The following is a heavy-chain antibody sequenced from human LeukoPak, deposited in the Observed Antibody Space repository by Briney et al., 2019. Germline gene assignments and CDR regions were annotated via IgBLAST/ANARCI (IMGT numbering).Heavy chain of an antibody. D-gene: IGHD6-19*01. J-gene: IGHJ6*03. V-gene: IGHV3-48*03. CDR1: GFTFSSYE. CDR3: ARGLAVAGGLDYYYMDV. Sequence: GGSLRLSCAASGFTFSSYEMNWVRQAPGKGLEWVSYISSSGSTIYYADSVKGRFTISRDNAKNSLYLQMNSLRAEDTAVYYCARGLAVAGGLDYYYMDVWGKGTTVTISS. CDR2: ISSSGSTI.